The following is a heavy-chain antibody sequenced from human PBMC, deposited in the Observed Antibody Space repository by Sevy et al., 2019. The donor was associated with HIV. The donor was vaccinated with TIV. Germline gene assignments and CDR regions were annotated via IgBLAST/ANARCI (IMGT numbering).Heavy chain of an antibody. J-gene: IGHJ6*03. Sequence: GGSLRLSCAASGFTFSSYGMHWVRQAPGKGLEWVAVIWYDGSNKYYADSVKGRFTISRDNSKNTLYLQMNSLRAEDTAVYYCAKVGTRSGWYSYYYHYMDVWGKGTTVTVSS. CDR1: GFTFSSYG. V-gene: IGHV3-33*06. D-gene: IGHD6-19*01. CDR2: IWYDGSNK. CDR3: AKVGTRSGWYSYYYHYMDV.